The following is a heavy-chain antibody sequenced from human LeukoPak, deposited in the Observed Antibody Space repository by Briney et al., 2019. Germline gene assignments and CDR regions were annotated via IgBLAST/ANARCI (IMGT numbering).Heavy chain of an antibody. Sequence: PGRSLRLSCAASGFTFSSYAMHWVRQAPGKGLEWVAVISYDGSNKYYADSVKGRFTISRDNSKNTLYLQMNSLRAEDTAVYYCARDRGFGSSGLGYFDYWGQGTLVTVSS. V-gene: IGHV3-30-3*01. CDR3: ARDRGFGSSGLGYFDY. J-gene: IGHJ4*02. CDR1: GFTFSSYA. CDR2: ISYDGSNK. D-gene: IGHD6-13*01.